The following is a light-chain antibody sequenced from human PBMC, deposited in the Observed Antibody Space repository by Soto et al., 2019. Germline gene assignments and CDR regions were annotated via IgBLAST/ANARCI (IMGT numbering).Light chain of an antibody. Sequence: QSALTQPPSVSGSPGQSVTISCTGTSSDVGAYDRVSWYQQPPGTAPRVIIYDVSNRPSGVPDRFSGSKSGNTASLTISGLLPEDEAEYYRRSVTTWTTLVFGGGTQLTVL. CDR2: DVS. CDR1: SSDVGAYDR. CDR3: RSVTTWTTLV. J-gene: IGLJ2*01. V-gene: IGLV2-18*02.